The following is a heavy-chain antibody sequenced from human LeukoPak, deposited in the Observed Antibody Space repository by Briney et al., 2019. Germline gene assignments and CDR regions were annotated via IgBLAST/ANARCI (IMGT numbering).Heavy chain of an antibody. Sequence: GGYLRLSCAASGFTFRSNAITGRGRPLGKGLEGGSAITVAGGATLYANSVKCQFTISRDNSKNTRYLQMSSRRAEATAVYYCAREPNGDYIGAFEIWGQGTMVTVSS. D-gene: IGHD4-17*01. CDR2: ITVAGGAT. J-gene: IGHJ3*02. V-gene: IGHV3-23*01. CDR3: AREPNGDYIGAFEI. CDR1: GFTFRSNA.